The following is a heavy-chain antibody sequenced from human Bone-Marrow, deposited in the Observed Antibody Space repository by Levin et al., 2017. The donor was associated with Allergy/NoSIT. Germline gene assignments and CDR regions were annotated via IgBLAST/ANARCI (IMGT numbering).Heavy chain of an antibody. CDR2: IHQSGST. Sequence: SETLSLTCAVSGFSISNGFYWGWFRQPPGKGLEWIGCIHQSGSTYFNPSLKSRVTISMDTSKNQVSLKLSSVTAADTAVYYCAKKVAGARDDAFDIWGQGTMVTVSS. CDR3: AKKVAGARDDAFDI. V-gene: IGHV4-38-2*01. J-gene: IGHJ3*02. CDR1: GFSISNGFY. D-gene: IGHD6-19*01.